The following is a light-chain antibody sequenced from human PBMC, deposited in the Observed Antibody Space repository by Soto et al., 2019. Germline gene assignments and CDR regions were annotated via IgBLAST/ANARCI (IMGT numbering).Light chain of an antibody. CDR1: NSNIGSDI. CDR3: ASWDGSLNGWV. J-gene: IGLJ3*02. V-gene: IGLV1-44*01. CDR2: SDS. Sequence: QSVLTQPPSAAGTPGQRVTISCSGSNSNIGSDIVNWYQQLPGTAPKLLIYSDSQRPSGVPDRFSGSKSGTSASLAISGLQSEDEADYYCASWDGSLNGWVFGGGTKLTVL.